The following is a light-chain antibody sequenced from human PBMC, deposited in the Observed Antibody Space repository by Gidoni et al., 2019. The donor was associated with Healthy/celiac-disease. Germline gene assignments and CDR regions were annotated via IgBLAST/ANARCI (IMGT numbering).Light chain of an antibody. Sequence: DIQLTQSPSSLSASVGDRVTITCQASQDISNYFSWYQQKPGKAPNLLIFDATNLETGVPSRFSGSGSGTYFTFTISSLQTEDIATYYCQQYDNLPPLTFGGGTKVEIK. J-gene: IGKJ4*01. V-gene: IGKV1-33*01. CDR1: QDISNY. CDR3: QQYDNLPPLT. CDR2: DAT.